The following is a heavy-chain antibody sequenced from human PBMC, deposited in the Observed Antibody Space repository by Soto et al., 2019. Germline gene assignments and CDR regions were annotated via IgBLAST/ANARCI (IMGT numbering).Heavy chain of an antibody. Sequence: PGGSLRLSCAASGFTFSDYYMSWICQAPGKGLEWVSYISSSGSTIYYADSVKGRFTISRDNAKNSLYLQMNSLRAEDTAVYYCARATDYGDYSPLDYWGQGTLVTVSS. D-gene: IGHD4-17*01. CDR2: ISSSGSTI. CDR1: GFTFSDYY. J-gene: IGHJ4*02. CDR3: ARATDYGDYSPLDY. V-gene: IGHV3-11*01.